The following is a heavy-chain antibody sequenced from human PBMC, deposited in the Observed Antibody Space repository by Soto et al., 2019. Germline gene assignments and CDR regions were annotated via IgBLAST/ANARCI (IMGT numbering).Heavy chain of an antibody. CDR1: GFTFSSYG. Sequence: VGSLRLSCAASGFTFSSYGMHWVRQAPGKGLEWVAVISYDGSNKYYADSVKGRFTISRDNSKNTLYLQMNSLRAEDTAVYYCAKDPRDYWGQGTLVTVSS. CDR3: AKDPRDY. CDR2: ISYDGSNK. V-gene: IGHV3-30*18. J-gene: IGHJ4*02.